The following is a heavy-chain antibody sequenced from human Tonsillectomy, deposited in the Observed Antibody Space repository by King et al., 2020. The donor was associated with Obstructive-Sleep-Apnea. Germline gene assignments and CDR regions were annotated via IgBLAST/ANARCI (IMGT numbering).Heavy chain of an antibody. D-gene: IGHD3-10*01. CDR1: GFTFSSYA. J-gene: IGHJ4*02. CDR3: AKDHYGSGSYGAVFEY. Sequence: DVQLVESGGGLVQPGGSLRLSCAASGFTFSSYAMSWVRQAPGKGLEWVSTISGSGGSTYYADSVKGRFTISRDNSKNTLYMQMNSLRAEDTAVYYCAKDHYGSGSYGAVFEYWGQGTLVTVSS. CDR2: ISGSGGST. V-gene: IGHV3-23*04.